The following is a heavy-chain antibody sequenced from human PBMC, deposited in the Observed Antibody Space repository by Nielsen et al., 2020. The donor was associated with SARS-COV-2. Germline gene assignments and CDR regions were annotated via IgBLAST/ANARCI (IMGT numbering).Heavy chain of an antibody. Sequence: GESLKISCKGSGYSFTSYWISWVRQMPGKGLEWMGRIDPSDSYTNYSPSFQGHVTISADKSISTAYLQWSSLKASDTAMYYCARHVGITMVRGSGPADYWGQGTLVTVSS. V-gene: IGHV5-10-1*01. CDR2: IDPSDSYT. CDR3: ARHVGITMVRGSGPADY. D-gene: IGHD3-10*01. CDR1: GYSFTSYW. J-gene: IGHJ4*02.